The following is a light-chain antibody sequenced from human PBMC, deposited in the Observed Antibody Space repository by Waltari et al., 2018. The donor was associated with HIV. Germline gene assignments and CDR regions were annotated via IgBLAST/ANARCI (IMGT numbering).Light chain of an antibody. V-gene: IGKV1-39*01. J-gene: IGKJ3*01. CDR3: QQTYSTPRIT. CDR2: GAS. CDR1: QSISRS. Sequence: DIQMTQSPSSLSASVGDRVTITCRASQSISRSLNWYQQRAGKAPKLLIYGASSLQSGGPARFSGSGSATDFTLTISSLQPEDVATYYCQQTYSTPRITFGPGTKVDIK.